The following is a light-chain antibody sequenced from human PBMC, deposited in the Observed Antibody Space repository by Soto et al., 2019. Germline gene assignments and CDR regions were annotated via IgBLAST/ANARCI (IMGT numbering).Light chain of an antibody. V-gene: IGKV2-28*01. CDR1: HSLLHSNGYNY. J-gene: IGKJ1*01. CDR2: LGS. CDR3: MQALQTPPT. Sequence: DTVMTQSPLSLPVTPGAPASISCRSSHSLLHSNGYNYLDWYLQKPGQSPQLLIYLGSNRASGVPDRFRGTGSGTDFTLKISRVEAEDVGVYYCMQALQTPPTFGQGTKVEIK.